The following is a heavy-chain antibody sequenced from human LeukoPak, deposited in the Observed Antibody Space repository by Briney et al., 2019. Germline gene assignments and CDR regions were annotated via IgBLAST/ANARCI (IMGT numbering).Heavy chain of an antibody. CDR3: ATYSSTVTTAFDY. V-gene: IGHV1-2*06. CDR2: INPNNGAT. D-gene: IGHD4-17*01. J-gene: IGHJ4*02. CDR1: GYTFTGYY. Sequence: ASVKVSCKASGYTFTGYYMHWVRQAPGQGLEWMGRINPNNGATNYAQKLQGRVTITGDTSISTAYMELSSLRSDDTAVYYCATYSSTVTTAFDYWGQGTLVTVSS.